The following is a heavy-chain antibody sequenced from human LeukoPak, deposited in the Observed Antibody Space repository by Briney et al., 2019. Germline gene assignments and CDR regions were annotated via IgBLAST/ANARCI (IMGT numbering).Heavy chain of an antibody. V-gene: IGHV1-46*01. CDR3: AGDGEENDSSGYHDY. CDR2: INPSGGST. Sequence: ASVKVSCKASGYTFTSYYMHWVRQAPGQGLEWMGIINPSGGSTSYAQKFQGRVTMTSETSTSTVYMELSSLRSEDTAVYYCAGDGEENDSSGYHDYWGQGTLVTVSS. D-gene: IGHD3-22*01. CDR1: GYTFTSYY. J-gene: IGHJ4*02.